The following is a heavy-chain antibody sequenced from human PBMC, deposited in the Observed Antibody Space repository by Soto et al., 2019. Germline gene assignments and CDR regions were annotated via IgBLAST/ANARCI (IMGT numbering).Heavy chain of an antibody. V-gene: IGHV6-1*01. CDR2: TYYRSKWYN. D-gene: IGHD5-18*01. J-gene: IGHJ6*02. Sequence: SQTLSLTCAISGDSVSSNSAAWNWIRQSPSRGLEWLGRTYYRSKWYNDYAVSVKSRITINPDTSKNQFSLQLNSVTPEDTAVYYCARNSGYSYGPYYYYGMDVWGQGTTVTVSS. CDR3: ARNSGYSYGPYYYYGMDV. CDR1: GDSVSSNSAA.